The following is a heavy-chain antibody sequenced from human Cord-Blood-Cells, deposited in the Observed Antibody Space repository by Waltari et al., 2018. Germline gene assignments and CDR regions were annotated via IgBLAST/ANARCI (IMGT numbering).Heavy chain of an antibody. D-gene: IGHD6-6*01. CDR1: GGSISSSSYY. CDR3: ARALAARPFDY. Sequence: QLQLQESGPGLVKPSETLSLTCTVSGGSISSSSYYWGWIRQPPGKGLEWIGSIYYSGSTYYNPARKSRVTISVDTSKNQFSLKLSSVTAADTAVYYCARALAARPFDYWGQGTLVTVSS. V-gene: IGHV4-39*01. CDR2: IYYSGST. J-gene: IGHJ4*02.